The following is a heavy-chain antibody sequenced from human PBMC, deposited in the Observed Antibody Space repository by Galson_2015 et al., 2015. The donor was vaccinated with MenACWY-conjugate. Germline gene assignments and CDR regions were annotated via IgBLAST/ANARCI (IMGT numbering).Heavy chain of an antibody. V-gene: IGHV3-30*03. CDR3: ARLGGNYRTTSHFDY. D-gene: IGHD1-26*01. CDR1: GFTFRRFG. Sequence: SLRLSCAASGFTFRRFGMHWVRQAPGKGLEWMAVISYDGSNESYADSVKGRFTISRDNSKNTLYLQMNSLRADDTAVYYCARLGGNYRTTSHFDYWGQGTLVTVSS. J-gene: IGHJ4*02. CDR2: ISYDGSNE.